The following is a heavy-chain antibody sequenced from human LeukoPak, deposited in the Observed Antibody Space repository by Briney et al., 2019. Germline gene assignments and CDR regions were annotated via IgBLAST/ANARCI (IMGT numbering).Heavy chain of an antibody. CDR2: IYYSGST. J-gene: IGHJ6*03. Sequence: PSETLSLTCTVSGGSISSGDYYWSWIRQPPGKGLEWIGYIYYSGSTYYNPSLKGRVTISVDTSKNQFSLKLSSVTAADTAVYYCAREGKKYQLLSNYYYMDVWGKGTTVTVSS. CDR1: GGSISSGDYY. D-gene: IGHD2-2*01. V-gene: IGHV4-30-4*08. CDR3: AREGKKYQLLSNYYYMDV.